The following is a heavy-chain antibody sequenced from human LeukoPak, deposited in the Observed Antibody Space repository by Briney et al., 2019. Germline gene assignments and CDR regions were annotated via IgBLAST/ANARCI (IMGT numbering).Heavy chain of an antibody. CDR3: ARGPYYYDSSGYYHYFDY. V-gene: IGHV4-59*01. D-gene: IGHD3-22*01. Sequence: SETLSLTCTVSGGSISIYYWSWIRQPPGKGLEWIGYIYYSGSTNYNPSLKSRVTISVDTSKNQFSLKLSSVTAADTAVYYCARGPYYYDSSGYYHYFDYWGQGTLVTVSS. J-gene: IGHJ4*02. CDR2: IYYSGST. CDR1: GGSISIYY.